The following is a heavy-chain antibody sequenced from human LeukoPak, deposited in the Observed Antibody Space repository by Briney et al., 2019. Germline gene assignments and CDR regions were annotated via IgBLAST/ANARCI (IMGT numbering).Heavy chain of an antibody. Sequence: PGGSLRLSCAASGFTFSSYGMHWVRQAPGKGLEWVAVISYDGSNTYYADSVKGRFTISRDNSKNTLYLQMNSLRSEDTAVYYCARVGIVGATHTIFDYWGQGTLVTVSS. CDR1: GFTFSSYG. V-gene: IGHV3-30*03. CDR3: ARVGIVGATHTIFDY. CDR2: ISYDGSNT. D-gene: IGHD1-26*01. J-gene: IGHJ4*02.